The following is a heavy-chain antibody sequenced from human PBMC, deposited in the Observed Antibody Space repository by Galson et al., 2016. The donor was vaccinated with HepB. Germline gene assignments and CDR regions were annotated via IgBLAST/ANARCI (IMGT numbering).Heavy chain of an antibody. Sequence: SLRLSCAASGFSLSSYSMNWVRQAPGKGLEWVSSISSSSSYIKNAGRFTISRDNAKNAVFLQMNSLSAEETAVYYCAKTGCTGTRCYVNYWGQGTLVTVSS. D-gene: IGHD2-2*01. CDR1: GFSLSSYS. V-gene: IGHV3-21*04. CDR2: ISSSSSYI. CDR3: AKTGCTGTRCYVNY. J-gene: IGHJ4*02.